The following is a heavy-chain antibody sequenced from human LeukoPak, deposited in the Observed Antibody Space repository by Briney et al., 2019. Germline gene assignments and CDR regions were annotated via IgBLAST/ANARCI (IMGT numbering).Heavy chain of an antibody. J-gene: IGHJ4*02. CDR2: IKQDGSVE. CDR1: GFTFENYW. D-gene: IGHD5-18*01. V-gene: IGHV3-7*01. CDR3: ARWAGVTDQ. Sequence: GGSLRLSCVASGFTFENYWMSWVRQVPRKGPEWVANIKQDGSVEHYLESVKGRFTISRDNAKNSLSLQMNSLIAEDTAVYYCARWAGVTDQWGQGTQVTVSS.